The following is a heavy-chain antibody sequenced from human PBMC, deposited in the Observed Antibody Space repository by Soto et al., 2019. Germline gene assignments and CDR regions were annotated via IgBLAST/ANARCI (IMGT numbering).Heavy chain of an antibody. Sequence: SETLSLTCTVSGGSTSSGDHYWSWIRQPPGEGLEWIGYIYYSGSTCYNSSLRSRVSISVDTSKNQFSLKLTSVTAADTAIYYCARLTVEGYAFDIWGQGTMVTVSS. CDR1: GGSTSSGDHY. CDR2: IYYSGST. CDR3: ARLTVEGYAFDI. D-gene: IGHD3-22*01. V-gene: IGHV4-30-4*01. J-gene: IGHJ3*02.